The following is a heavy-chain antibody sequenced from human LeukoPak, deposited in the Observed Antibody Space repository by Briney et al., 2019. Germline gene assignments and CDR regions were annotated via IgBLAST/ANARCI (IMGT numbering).Heavy chain of an antibody. J-gene: IGHJ3*02. CDR1: GFTFSSYW. Sequence: GGSLRLSCAASGFTFSSYWMSWVRQAPGKGLEWVSIIYSGGNTYYADFVKGRFTISRDNSKNTLFLQMNSLRAEDTAVFYCARSRLDAFDIWGQGTMVTVSS. V-gene: IGHV3-53*01. D-gene: IGHD6-19*01. CDR3: ARSRLDAFDI. CDR2: IYSGGNT.